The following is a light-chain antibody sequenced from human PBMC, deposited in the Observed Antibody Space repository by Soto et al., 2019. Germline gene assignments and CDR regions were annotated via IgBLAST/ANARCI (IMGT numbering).Light chain of an antibody. CDR3: CSYAGSYTLL. J-gene: IGLJ2*01. CDR1: SSDVGAYNY. V-gene: IGLV2-11*01. CDR2: DVS. Sequence: QSVLTQPRSVSGSPGQSVTISCTGTSSDVGAYNYVSWFQQHPGKAPKLMMSDVSKRPSGVPDRFSGSKSGTTASLTISGLQAEDEADYYCCSYAGSYTLLFGGGTKLTVL.